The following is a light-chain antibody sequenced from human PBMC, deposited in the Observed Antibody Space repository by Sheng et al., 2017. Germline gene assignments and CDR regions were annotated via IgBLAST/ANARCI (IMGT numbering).Light chain of an antibody. CDR2: NVH. J-gene: IGLJ1*01. CDR3: CSSAGTYTYV. CDR1: SSDVGGYDH. V-gene: IGLV2-14*03. Sequence: QSALTQPASVSGSPGQSITISCTGISSDVGGYDHVSWYQHHPGRPPRLILYNVHDRPSGVSYRFSGSKSGNTASLTISGLQAEDEADYYCCSSAGTYTYVFGTGTKVTVL.